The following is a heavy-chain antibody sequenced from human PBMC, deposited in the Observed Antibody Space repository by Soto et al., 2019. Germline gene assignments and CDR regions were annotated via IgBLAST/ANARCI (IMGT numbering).Heavy chain of an antibody. J-gene: IGHJ5*02. CDR2: IYHSGST. Sequence: QLQLQESGSGLVKPSQTLSLTSAVYGGSISSGGYSWSWVRQLPGQGLEWIGYIYHSGSTYYNPSLKSRVTISVDRSKNQFSLKLSSVTVSDTAVYYCARVPSPWGQGTLVTVSS. V-gene: IGHV4-30-2*01. CDR3: ARVPSP. CDR1: GGSISSGGYS.